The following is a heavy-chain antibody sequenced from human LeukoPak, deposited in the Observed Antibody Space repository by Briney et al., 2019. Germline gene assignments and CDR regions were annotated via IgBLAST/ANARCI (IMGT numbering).Heavy chain of an antibody. CDR1: GGSISSYY. CDR2: IYYSGST. V-gene: IGHV4-59*01. CDR3: ARVGSGSYYPGYYYYYMDV. J-gene: IGHJ6*03. D-gene: IGHD3-10*01. Sequence: SETLSLTCTVSGGSISSYYWSWIRQPPGKGLEWIGYIYYSGSTNYNPSLKSRVTISVDTSKNQFSLKLSSVTAADTAVYYCARVGSGSYYPGYYYYYMDVWGKGTTVTVSS.